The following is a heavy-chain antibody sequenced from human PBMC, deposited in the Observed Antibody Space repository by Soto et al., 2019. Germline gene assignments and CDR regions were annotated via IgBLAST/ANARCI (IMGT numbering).Heavy chain of an antibody. CDR2: ITGSGDST. CDR1: GFTFTSYT. V-gene: IGHV3-23*01. CDR3: AAAVTSQY. D-gene: IGHD4-17*01. Sequence: EVQLLESGGGLVQPGGSLRLSCAASGFTFTSYTMTWVRQAPGTGLEWVSSITGSGDSTYYSDSVKGRFTISRDNSKNTLYLLMNSLRAEDTAVYYFAAAVTSQYWGQGALVTVSS. J-gene: IGHJ4*02.